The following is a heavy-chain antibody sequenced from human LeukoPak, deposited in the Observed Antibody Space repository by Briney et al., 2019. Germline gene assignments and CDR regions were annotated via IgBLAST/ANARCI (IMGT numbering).Heavy chain of an antibody. CDR2: IYPDDSDT. CDR1: GYTFSSYW. D-gene: IGHD2-8*01. CDR3: ARLAYCSNDVCYSNYYYSMDV. Sequence: GEPLKISCKASGYTFSSYWIGWVRQMPGKGLEWMGIIYPDDSDTRYSPSFQGQVTISADKSISTAYLQWSSLKASDTAMYYCARLAYCSNDVCYSNYYYSMDVWGKGTTVTVSS. J-gene: IGHJ6*03. V-gene: IGHV5-51*01.